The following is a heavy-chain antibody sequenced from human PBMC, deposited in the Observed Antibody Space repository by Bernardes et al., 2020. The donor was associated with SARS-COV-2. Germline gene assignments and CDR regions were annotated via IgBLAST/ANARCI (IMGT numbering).Heavy chain of an antibody. J-gene: IGHJ4*02. CDR3: ARDQGYCSGGSCYGFDY. CDR2: IWYDGSNK. Sequence: GSLRLSCAASGFTFSSYGMHWVRQAPGKGLEWVAVIWYDGSNKYYADSVKGRFTISRDNSKNTLYLQMNSLRAEDTAVYYCARDQGYCSGGSCYGFDYWGQGTLVTVSS. V-gene: IGHV3-33*01. CDR1: GFTFSSYG. D-gene: IGHD2-15*01.